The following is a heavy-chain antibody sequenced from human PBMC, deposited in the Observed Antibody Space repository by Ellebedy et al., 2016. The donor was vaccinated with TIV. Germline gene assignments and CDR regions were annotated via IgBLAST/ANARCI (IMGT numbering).Heavy chain of an antibody. J-gene: IGHJ6*02. CDR2: IYYSGST. CDR3: ARDVYSGNSPLGLDV. Sequence: SETLSLTXTVSGDSISSYYWSWIRQPPGKGLDWMGYIYYSGSTNYNPSLKSRVTMSVDTSKNQFSLKLSSVTAADTAVYYCARDVYSGNSPLGLDVWGQGTTVTVSS. D-gene: IGHD4-23*01. CDR1: GDSISSYY. V-gene: IGHV4-59*12.